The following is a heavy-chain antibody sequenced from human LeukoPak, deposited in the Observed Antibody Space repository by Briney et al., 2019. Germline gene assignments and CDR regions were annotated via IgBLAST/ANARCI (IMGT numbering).Heavy chain of an antibody. CDR1: GFTFSSYE. D-gene: IGHD5-24*01. CDR2: ISSSGTTI. Sequence: GGSLRLSCAASGFTFSSYEMNWVRQAPGKGLEWVSFISSSGTTIFYADSVKGRFTISRDNAKNSLYLQMNSLRAEDTAVYYCASRTRRDGYNYFDHWGQGTLVTVSS. CDR3: ASRTRRDGYNYFDH. V-gene: IGHV3-48*03. J-gene: IGHJ4*02.